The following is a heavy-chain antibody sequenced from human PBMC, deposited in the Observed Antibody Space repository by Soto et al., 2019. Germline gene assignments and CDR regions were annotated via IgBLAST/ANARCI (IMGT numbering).Heavy chain of an antibody. CDR1: GFTFSSYE. Sequence: GGSLRLSCAASGFTFSSYEMNWVRQAPGKGLEWVSYISSSGSTIYYADSVKGRFTISRDNAKNSLYLQMNSLRAEDTAVYYCARGRPTGYDDFWSGYLSSGMDVLGQGTTVT. CDR2: ISSSGSTI. V-gene: IGHV3-48*03. J-gene: IGHJ6*02. D-gene: IGHD3-3*01. CDR3: ARGRPTGYDDFWSGYLSSGMDV.